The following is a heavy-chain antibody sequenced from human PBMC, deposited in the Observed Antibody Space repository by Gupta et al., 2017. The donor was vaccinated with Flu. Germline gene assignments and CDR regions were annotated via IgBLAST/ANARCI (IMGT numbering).Heavy chain of an antibody. Sequence: QVQLVQSGAEVKKPGASVKVSCKMFGYTFTAYYMHWVRQAPGQGLEWMGWINPNRGGTDYAQQLQGRVTVTRDTSISTVYMELSGLNSDDTAIYYCTSVYSTGWYFDYWGQGTLVTVSS. V-gene: IGHV1-2*02. D-gene: IGHD6-19*01. CDR3: TSVYSTGWYFDY. CDR1: GYTFTAYY. CDR2: INPNRGGT. J-gene: IGHJ4*02.